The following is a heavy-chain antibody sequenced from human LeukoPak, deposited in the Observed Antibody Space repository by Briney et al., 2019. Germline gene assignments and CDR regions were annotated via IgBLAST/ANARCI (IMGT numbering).Heavy chain of an antibody. V-gene: IGHV3-74*01. CDR3: ARVRTTGTTDYYYGMDV. D-gene: IGHD1-1*01. Sequence: GGSLRLSCAASGFTFSSYWMHWVRQAPGKGLVWVSRINSDGSSTSHADSVKGRFTISRDNAKNTLYLQMNSLRAEDTAVYYCARVRTTGTTDYYYGMDVWGKGTTVTVSS. CDR2: INSDGSST. J-gene: IGHJ6*04. CDR1: GFTFSSYW.